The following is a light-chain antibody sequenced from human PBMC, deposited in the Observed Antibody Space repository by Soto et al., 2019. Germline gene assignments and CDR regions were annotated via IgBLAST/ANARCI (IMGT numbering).Light chain of an antibody. J-gene: IGKJ1*01. CDR1: QSVSSTY. V-gene: IGKV3-20*01. CDR3: QLHWT. CDR2: GAS. Sequence: EIVLTQSPGTLSLSPGERATLSCRASQSVSSTYLAWYQQNPGQAPRLLIYGASSRATGVPDRFSGSGSGTDFTLTINRLEPEDFAAYYCQLHWTFGQGTKVEIK.